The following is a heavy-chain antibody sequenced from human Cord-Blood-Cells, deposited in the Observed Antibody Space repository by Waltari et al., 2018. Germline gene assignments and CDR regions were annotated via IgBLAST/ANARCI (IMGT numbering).Heavy chain of an antibody. Sequence: QLQLQESGPGLVKPSETLSLTCTVPGGSISSSSSYWGWIRQPPGKGLEWIGSIYYSGSTYYNPSLKSRVTISVDTSKNQFSLKLSSVTAADTAVYYCARQKYIVVVPAAINWFDPWGQGTLVTVSS. CDR3: ARQKYIVVVPAAINWFDP. CDR2: IYYSGST. J-gene: IGHJ5*02. V-gene: IGHV4-39*01. D-gene: IGHD2-2*01. CDR1: GGSISSSSSY.